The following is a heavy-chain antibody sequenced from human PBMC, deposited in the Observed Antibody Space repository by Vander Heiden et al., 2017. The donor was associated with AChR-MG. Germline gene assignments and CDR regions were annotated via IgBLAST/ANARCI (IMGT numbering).Heavy chain of an antibody. Sequence: QVQLVQSGAEVKNPGFSVKVSCKAPGGTFSSDAISWVRQAPGQGLEWMGRIIPILGIANYAQKFQGRVTITADKSTSTAYMELSSLRSEDTAVYYCARAEGVDTAMVDYWGQGTLVTVSS. CDR2: IIPILGIA. D-gene: IGHD5-18*01. J-gene: IGHJ4*02. CDR1: GGTFSSDA. V-gene: IGHV1-69*04. CDR3: ARAEGVDTAMVDY.